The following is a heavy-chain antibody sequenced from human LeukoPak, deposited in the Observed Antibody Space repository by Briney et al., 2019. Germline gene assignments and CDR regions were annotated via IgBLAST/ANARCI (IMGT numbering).Heavy chain of an antibody. J-gene: IGHJ4*02. CDR1: GVTFSDYD. CDR2: ISSSSSYT. D-gene: IGHD5-18*01. V-gene: IGHV3-11*03. CDR3: ESHRGYSSFDY. Sequence: GGSLRLSCAASGVTFSDYDMSWIRQAPGKGLEWVSYISSSSSYTNYADSVKGRFTISRDNAKNSLYLQMNSLRAEDTAVYYCESHRGYSSFDYWRQGTLVAVSA.